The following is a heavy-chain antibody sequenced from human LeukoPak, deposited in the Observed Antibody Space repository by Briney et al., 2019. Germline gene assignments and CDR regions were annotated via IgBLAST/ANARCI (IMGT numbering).Heavy chain of an antibody. Sequence: GASVKVSCKASGYTFTGYYMHWVRQAPGQGLEWMGWINPNSGGTNYAQKFQGRVTMTRDTSISTAYMELSRLRSDDTAVYYYARDPSGTGYISGWPIYYFDYWGQGTLVTVSS. V-gene: IGHV1-2*02. CDR1: GYTFTGYY. D-gene: IGHD6-25*01. J-gene: IGHJ4*02. CDR2: INPNSGGT. CDR3: ARDPSGTGYISGWPIYYFDY.